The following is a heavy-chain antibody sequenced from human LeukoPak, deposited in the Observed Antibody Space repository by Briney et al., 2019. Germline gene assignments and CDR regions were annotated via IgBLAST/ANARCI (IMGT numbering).Heavy chain of an antibody. CDR3: AREQYYYDSSGYYLGFDC. J-gene: IGHJ4*02. D-gene: IGHD3-22*01. CDR1: GFTFSSYW. CDR2: IKQDGSEK. Sequence: GGSLRLSCAASGFTFSSYWMSWVRQAPGKGLEWVANIKQDGSEKYYVDSVKGRFTSSRDNAKNSLYLQMNSLRAEDTAVYYCAREQYYYDSSGYYLGFDCWGQGTLVTVSS. V-gene: IGHV3-7*01.